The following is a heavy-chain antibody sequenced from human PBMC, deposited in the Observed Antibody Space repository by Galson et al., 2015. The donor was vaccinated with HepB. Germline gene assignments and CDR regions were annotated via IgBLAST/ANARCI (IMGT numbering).Heavy chain of an antibody. Sequence: SVKVSCKASGYTFPSYGINWVRQAPGKGLEWMGWISVYNDDTDYAQKFQGRLTLTTDTSTNTAYMELRSLRSDGTAVYYCERGGLCFGEDYYYYGMDVWGPGTAVTVSS. J-gene: IGHJ6*02. D-gene: IGHD3-10*01. CDR1: GYTFPSYG. V-gene: IGHV1-18*04. CDR3: ERGGLCFGEDYYYYGMDV. CDR2: ISVYNDDT.